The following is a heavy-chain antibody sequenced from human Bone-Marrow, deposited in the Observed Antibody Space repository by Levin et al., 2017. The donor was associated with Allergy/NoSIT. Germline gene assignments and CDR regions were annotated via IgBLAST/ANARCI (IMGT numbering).Heavy chain of an antibody. V-gene: IGHV3-33*01. J-gene: IGHJ6*02. CDR3: ARGAFGGGYGLDV. CDR1: GFTFKNYA. D-gene: IGHD3-16*01. CDR2: IWYDGSNK. Sequence: GGSLRLSCVASGFTFKNYAMHWVRQAPGKGLDWVSFIWYDGSNKYYADSVKGRFTIWRDNSKNTLYLQMNSLRVEDRAVYYCARGAFGGGYGLDVWGQGTTVTVPS.